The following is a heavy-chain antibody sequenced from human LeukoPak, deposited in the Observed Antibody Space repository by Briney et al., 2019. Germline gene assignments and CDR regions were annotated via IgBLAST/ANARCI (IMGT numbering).Heavy chain of an antibody. J-gene: IGHJ6*02. Sequence: ASVKVSCKASGYTFTGYYMYWVRQAPGQGLEWMGWINPNSGATKFGRKFQDRVTMTRDTSISTAYMELSRLRSDDTAVYYCAKELAMAAAGIYYGMDVWGQGTTVTVSS. CDR2: INPNSGAT. CDR3: AKELAMAAAGIYYGMDV. CDR1: GYTFTGYY. V-gene: IGHV1-2*02. D-gene: IGHD6-13*01.